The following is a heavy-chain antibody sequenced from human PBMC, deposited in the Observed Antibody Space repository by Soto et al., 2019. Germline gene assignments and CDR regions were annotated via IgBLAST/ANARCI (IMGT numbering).Heavy chain of an antibody. V-gene: IGHV3-23*01. Sequence: EVQLLESGGGLVQPGGSLRLSCAASGFTFSSYAMSWVRQAPGKGLEWVSAISGSGGSTYYADSVKGRFTISRDNSKNTLYLQMNSLRAEDTAVYYCATDRVVVPAAMLDYFYYGMDVWGQGTTVTVSS. CDR3: ATDRVVVPAAMLDYFYYGMDV. CDR2: ISGSGGST. J-gene: IGHJ6*02. D-gene: IGHD2-2*01. CDR1: GFTFSSYA.